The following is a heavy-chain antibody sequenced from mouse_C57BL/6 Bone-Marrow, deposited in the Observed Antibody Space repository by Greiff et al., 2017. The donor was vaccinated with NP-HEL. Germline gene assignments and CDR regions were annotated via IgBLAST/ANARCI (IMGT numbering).Heavy chain of an antibody. V-gene: IGHV1-81*01. CDR1: GYTFTSYG. J-gene: IGHJ3*01. CDR3: ATGDGYGSAWFAY. Sequence: VKLQQSGAELARPGASVKLSCKASGYTFTSYGISWVKQRTGQGLEWIGEIYPRSGNTYYNEKFKGKATLTADKSSSTAYMELRSLTSEDSAVYFCATGDGYGSAWFAYWGQGTLVTVSA. D-gene: IGHD2-2*01. CDR2: IYPRSGNT.